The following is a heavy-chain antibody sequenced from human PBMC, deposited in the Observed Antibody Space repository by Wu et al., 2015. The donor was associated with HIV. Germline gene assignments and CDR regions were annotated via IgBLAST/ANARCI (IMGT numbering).Heavy chain of an antibody. D-gene: IGHD6-13*01. Sequence: QVQLVQSGAEVKKPGSSVKVSCKASGGTFSSYAISWVRQAPGQGLEWMGGIIPIFGTANYAQKFQGRVTITTDESTSTAYMELSSLRSEDTAVYYCATAERPERYSSSWYWFDPWGQGTLVTVSS. V-gene: IGHV1-69*05. CDR2: IIPIFGTA. J-gene: IGHJ5*02. CDR1: GGTFSSYA. CDR3: ATAERPERYSSSWYWFDP.